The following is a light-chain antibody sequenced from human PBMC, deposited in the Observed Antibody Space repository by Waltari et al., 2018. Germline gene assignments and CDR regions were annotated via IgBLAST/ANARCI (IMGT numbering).Light chain of an antibody. J-gene: IGLJ2*01. V-gene: IGLV3-25*03. CDR2: KDT. CDR1: VLPKQY. CDR3: QSADSSGAYVV. Sequence: SFELTQPPSVSVSPGQTARITCSGDVLPKQYAHWYQQRPGQAPILIIYKDTERPSGIPERFSGSSSGTTVTLTISGVLAEDEADYHCQSADSSGAYVVFGGGTKLTVL.